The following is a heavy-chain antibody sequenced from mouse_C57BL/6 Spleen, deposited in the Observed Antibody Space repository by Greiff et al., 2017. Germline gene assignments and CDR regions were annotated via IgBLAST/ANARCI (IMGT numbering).Heavy chain of an antibody. J-gene: IGHJ3*01. V-gene: IGHV1-85*01. CDR3: ARGNYRNLSWFAY. CDR1: SYTFTSYD. CDR2: IYPRDGNT. Sequence: VQLQASGPELVKPGASVKLSCKASSYTFTSYDINWVKQRPGQGLEWIGWIYPRDGNTKYNEKFKGKATLTVDTSSSTAYRELHSLTSEDSAVYFCARGNYRNLSWFAYRGHGTLVTFSA. D-gene: IGHD2-14*01.